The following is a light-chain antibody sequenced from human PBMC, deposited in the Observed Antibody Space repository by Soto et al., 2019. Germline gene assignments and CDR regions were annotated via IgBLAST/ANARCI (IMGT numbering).Light chain of an antibody. CDR3: SSVAGSSTLRV. J-gene: IGLJ3*02. Sequence: QSALTQPASVSGSPGQSITISCTGNSSDVGSYNLVSWYQQHPGKALRHMIYEGSKRPSGVSNRFSGSKSGNTASLTISGLQAEEEADFLCSSVAGSSTLRVFGGGTQLTVL. CDR1: SSDVGSYNL. CDR2: EGS. V-gene: IGLV2-23*01.